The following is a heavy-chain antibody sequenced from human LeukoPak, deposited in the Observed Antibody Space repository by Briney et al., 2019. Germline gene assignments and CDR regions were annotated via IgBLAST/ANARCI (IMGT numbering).Heavy chain of an antibody. Sequence: SXTLSLTCTVSGGSISSYYWSWIRQPPGKGLEWIGYIYYSGSTNYNPSLKSRVTISVDTSKNQFSLKLSSVTAADTAVYYCARDRAGIAAAGTNYYYYMDVWGKGTTVTVSS. J-gene: IGHJ6*03. CDR2: IYYSGST. CDR3: ARDRAGIAAAGTNYYYYMDV. V-gene: IGHV4-59*01. CDR1: GGSISSYY. D-gene: IGHD6-13*01.